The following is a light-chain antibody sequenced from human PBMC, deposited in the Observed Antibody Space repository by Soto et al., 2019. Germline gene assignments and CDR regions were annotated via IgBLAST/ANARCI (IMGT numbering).Light chain of an antibody. V-gene: IGLV2-14*01. J-gene: IGLJ2*01. CDR2: DVS. Sequence: QSALTQPASVSGSPGQSITISCTGTSSDVGGYNYVSWYQQHPGKAPKLMIYDVSNRPSGVSNRFSGSKSGNTASLTISGLQAEDEPDYYCSSYTSSSTGGVFGGGTKLTVL. CDR3: SSYTSSSTGGV. CDR1: SSDVGGYNY.